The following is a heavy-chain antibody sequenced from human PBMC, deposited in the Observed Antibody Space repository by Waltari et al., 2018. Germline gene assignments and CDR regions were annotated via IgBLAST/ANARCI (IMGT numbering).Heavy chain of an antibody. J-gene: IGHJ5*02. V-gene: IGHV4-39*01. Sequence: QLLLQESGPGLVTPSETLSLTCTVSGGSTNRSNYYWGWVRQSPGKGLEWIASIYYSGRAYYNPTLESRLTISGDTSKNQFSLRLYSVTAADTAVYYCARHWKRNGYRFDPWGQGTRVTVSS. CDR3: ARHWKRNGYRFDP. CDR2: IYYSGRA. CDR1: GGSTNRSNYY. D-gene: IGHD5-12*01.